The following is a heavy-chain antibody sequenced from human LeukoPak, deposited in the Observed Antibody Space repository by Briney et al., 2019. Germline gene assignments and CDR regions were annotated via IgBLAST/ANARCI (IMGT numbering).Heavy chain of an antibody. V-gene: IGHV3-30*03. J-gene: IGHJ4*02. CDR2: ISYDGSNK. CDR1: GFIFSSYG. Sequence: PGGSLRLSCAASGFIFSSYGMHWVRQAPGKGLEWVAVISYDGSNKYYADSVKGRFTISRDNSKNTLYLQMNSLRAEDTAVYYCARNDYWGQGTLVTVSS. CDR3: ARNDY.